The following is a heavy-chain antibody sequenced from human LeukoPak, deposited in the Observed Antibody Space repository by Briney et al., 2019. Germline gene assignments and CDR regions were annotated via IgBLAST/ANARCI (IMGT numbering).Heavy chain of an antibody. Sequence: PSETLSLTCAVYGGSFSGYYWSWIRQPPGKGLEWIGEINHSGSTNYNPSLKSRVTISVDTSKNQFSLKLSSVTAADTAVYYCARGRYYSYMDVWGKGTTVTVSS. J-gene: IGHJ6*03. V-gene: IGHV4-34*01. CDR2: INHSGST. CDR1: GGSFSGYY. CDR3: ARGRYYSYMDV.